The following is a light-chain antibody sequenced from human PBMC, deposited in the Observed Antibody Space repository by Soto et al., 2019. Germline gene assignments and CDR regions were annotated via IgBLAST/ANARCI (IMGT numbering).Light chain of an antibody. CDR3: QQYGSSPFT. CDR2: GAS. CDR1: QSFSSSY. V-gene: IGKV3-20*01. Sequence: EIVLTQSPGTLSLSPGERATLSCRASQSFSSSYLAWYQQKPGQAPRLLIYGASSRATGIPDRFSGSGSGTDFTLTISRLEPEDFAVYYCQQYGSSPFTFGPGTKWISN. J-gene: IGKJ3*01.